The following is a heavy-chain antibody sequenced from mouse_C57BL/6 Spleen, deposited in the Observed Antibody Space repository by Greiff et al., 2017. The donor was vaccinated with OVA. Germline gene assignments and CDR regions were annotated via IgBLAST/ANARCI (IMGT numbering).Heavy chain of an antibody. CDR3: AREGVAPFDY. V-gene: IGHV3-6*01. D-gene: IGHD1-1*02. Sequence: EVQLQESGPGLVKPSQSLSLTCSVTGYSITSGYYWNWIRQFPGNKLEWMGYISYDGSNNYNPSLKNRISITRDTSKNQFFLKLNSVTTEDTATYYCAREGVAPFDYWGQGTTLTVSS. CDR1: GYSITSGYY. J-gene: IGHJ2*01. CDR2: ISYDGSN.